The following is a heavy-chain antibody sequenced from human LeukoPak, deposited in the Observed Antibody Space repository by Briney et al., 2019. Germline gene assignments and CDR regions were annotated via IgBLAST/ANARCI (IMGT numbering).Heavy chain of an antibody. CDR2: ISGSGAST. CDR1: GFTFSTNA. D-gene: IGHD1-26*01. CDR3: AKDVGKWESLHFFDY. V-gene: IGHV3-23*01. J-gene: IGHJ4*02. Sequence: GGSLRLSCLTSGFTFSTNAMSWVRQAPGKGLEWISGISGSGASTYYADSVTGRFTISRDNSRNTLYLQMDSLRGDDTAVYYCAKDVGKWESLHFFDYWGQGTLVTVSS.